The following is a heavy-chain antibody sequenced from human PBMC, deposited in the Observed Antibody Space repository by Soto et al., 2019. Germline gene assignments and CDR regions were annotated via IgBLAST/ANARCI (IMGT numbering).Heavy chain of an antibody. V-gene: IGHV3-23*01. D-gene: IGHD4-17*01. CDR1: GFTFSSYS. J-gene: IGHJ4*01. Sequence: PGGSLRLSCAASGFTFSSYSLNWVRQAPGQGLEWVSTITSSGVSTYYADSVKGRFTISRDNSKNRLYLQMNSLRADDTAVYYCAKQADLIGYHYGVYFDFWGHGTLVTVSS. CDR2: ITSSGVST. CDR3: AKQADLIGYHYGVYFDF.